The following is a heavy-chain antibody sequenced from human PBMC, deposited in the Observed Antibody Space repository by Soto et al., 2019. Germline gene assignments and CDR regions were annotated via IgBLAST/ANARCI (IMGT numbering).Heavy chain of an antibody. V-gene: IGHV3-15*01. D-gene: IGHD4-17*01. J-gene: IGHJ2*01. Sequence: EGSLRLSCEASGFTFSNDGMSWVRQAPGKGLEWVGRIRSKSDGGTTEYAPSAKGRFTGSRDDSKRTRYLQMNSLKADATAGYYCTIFCWDYGDPKGYLDLRGRGSLDTVSA. CDR3: TIFCWDYGDPKGYLDL. CDR1: GFTFSNDG. CDR2: IRSKSDGGTT.